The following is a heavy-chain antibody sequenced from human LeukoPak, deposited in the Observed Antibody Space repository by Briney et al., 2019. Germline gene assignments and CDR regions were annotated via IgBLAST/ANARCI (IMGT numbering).Heavy chain of an antibody. V-gene: IGHV3-66*03. Sequence: GGSLRLSCAGSGFSVSNYYMNWVRQAPGRGLEWVSLIRDSGATFYADSVKGRFTISRDNSKNTIYLQMNRLRVEDTAVYFCARDRAVTQVWVEFDSWGQGTQVTVSS. CDR3: ARDRAVTQVWVEFDS. J-gene: IGHJ5*01. CDR1: GFSVSNYY. D-gene: IGHD3-16*01. CDR2: IRDSGAT.